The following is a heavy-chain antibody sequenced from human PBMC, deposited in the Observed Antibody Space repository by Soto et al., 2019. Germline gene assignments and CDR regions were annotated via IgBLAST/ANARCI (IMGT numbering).Heavy chain of an antibody. CDR2: IDPSDSYT. Sequence: PGESLKISCKGSGYSFTSYWISWVRQMPGKGLEWMGRIDPSDSYTNYSPSFQGHVTISADKSISTAYLQWSSLKASDTAMYYCARQGEWLRFNYYYGMDVWGQGTTVTVSS. V-gene: IGHV5-10-1*01. D-gene: IGHD5-12*01. J-gene: IGHJ6*02. CDR3: ARQGEWLRFNYYYGMDV. CDR1: GYSFTSYW.